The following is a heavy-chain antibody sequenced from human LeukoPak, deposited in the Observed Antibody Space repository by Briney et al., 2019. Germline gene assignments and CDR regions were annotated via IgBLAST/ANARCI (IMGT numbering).Heavy chain of an antibody. CDR3: ARDSASYGVDY. Sequence: GGSLRLSCAASGFTFSDYYMSWIRQAPGKGLEGVSYISSSSSYTDYADSVKGRFTISRDNAKNSLYLQMNSLRAEDTAVYYCARDSASYGVDYWGQGTLVTVSS. V-gene: IGHV3-11*06. D-gene: IGHD5-18*01. CDR1: GFTFSDYY. J-gene: IGHJ4*02. CDR2: ISSSSSYT.